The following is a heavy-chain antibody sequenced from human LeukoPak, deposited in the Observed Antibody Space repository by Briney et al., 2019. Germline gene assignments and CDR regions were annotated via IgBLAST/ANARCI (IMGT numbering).Heavy chain of an antibody. Sequence: SETLSLTCTVSGGSISSGGYYWSWIRQHPGKGLEWIGYIYYSGSTYYNPSLKSRVTISVDTSKNQFSLKLSSVTAADTAVYYCARAGDYGDYIRFDPWGQGTLVTVSS. J-gene: IGHJ5*02. CDR2: IYYSGST. CDR3: ARAGDYGDYIRFDP. CDR1: GGSISSGGYY. D-gene: IGHD4-17*01. V-gene: IGHV4-31*03.